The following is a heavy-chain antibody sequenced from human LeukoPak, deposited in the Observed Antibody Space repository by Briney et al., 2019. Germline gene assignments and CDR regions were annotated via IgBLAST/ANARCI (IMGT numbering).Heavy chain of an antibody. V-gene: IGHV4-59*01. CDR1: GGSISSYY. Sequence: SGTLSLTCTVSGGSISSYYWSWLRQPPGKGLEYIGYTHYSGSTNYNPSLKSRVTISLDTSGNQFSLKLSSVTAADTAVYYCASGYCGGACQLGGVDMWGQGTMVTVSS. D-gene: IGHD2-21*02. J-gene: IGHJ3*02. CDR3: ASGYCGGACQLGGVDM. CDR2: THYSGST.